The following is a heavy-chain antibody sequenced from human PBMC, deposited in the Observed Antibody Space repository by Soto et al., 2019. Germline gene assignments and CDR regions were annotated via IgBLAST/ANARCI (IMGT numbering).Heavy chain of an antibody. CDR2: INAGNGNT. CDR1: GYTFTSYA. D-gene: IGHD3-22*01. Sequence: ASVKVSCKASGYTFTSYAMHWVRQAPGQRLEWMGWINAGNGNTKYSQKFQGRVTITRDTSASTAYMELSSLRSEDTAVYYCARAKYYYDSSGYLYYYYGMDVWGQGTTVTSP. J-gene: IGHJ6*02. CDR3: ARAKYYYDSSGYLYYYYGMDV. V-gene: IGHV1-3*01.